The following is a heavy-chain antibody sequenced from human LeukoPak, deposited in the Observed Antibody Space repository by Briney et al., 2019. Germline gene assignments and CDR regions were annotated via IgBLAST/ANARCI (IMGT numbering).Heavy chain of an antibody. J-gene: IGHJ4*02. CDR1: GYSITSAFY. CDR3: ARDLRGTETTPYDY. CDR2: LYRSGST. D-gene: IGHD4-17*01. V-gene: IGHV4-38-2*02. Sequence: PSETLSLTCTVSGYSITSAFYWGWIRQPPGKGLEWIGGLYRSGSTQYNPSLKSRVTISVDTSKNHFSLKLSSLTAADTAVYYCARDLRGTETTPYDYWGQGTLVTVSS.